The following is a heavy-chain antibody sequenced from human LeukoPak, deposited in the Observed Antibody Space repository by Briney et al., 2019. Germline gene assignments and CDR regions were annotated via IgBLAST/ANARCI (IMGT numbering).Heavy chain of an antibody. J-gene: IGHJ6*02. Sequence: ASVKVSGKASGYTFTGYYMHWVRQAPGQGLEWMGRINPNSGGTNYAQKFQGRVTMTRDTSISTAYMELSRLRSDDTAVYYCAKDAYSSGWYYYYYGMDVWGQGTTVTVSS. CDR3: AKDAYSSGWYYYYYGMDV. CDR2: INPNSGGT. V-gene: IGHV1-2*06. D-gene: IGHD6-19*01. CDR1: GYTFTGYY.